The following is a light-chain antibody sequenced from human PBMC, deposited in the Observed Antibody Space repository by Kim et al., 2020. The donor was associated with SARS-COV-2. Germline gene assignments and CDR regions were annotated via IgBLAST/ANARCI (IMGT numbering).Light chain of an antibody. CDR1: TRDVGSYNL. CDR3: CSYAGSNTFAV. Sequence: QYITSSGNGTTRDVGSYNLVAGYQHHPGQAPKVRISGVSGRPSGVSSRFSASRSGNTASLTISGLQPEDAGDYYCCSYAGSNTFAVFGTGTKVTVL. J-gene: IGLJ1*01. CDR2: GVS. V-gene: IGLV2-23*02.